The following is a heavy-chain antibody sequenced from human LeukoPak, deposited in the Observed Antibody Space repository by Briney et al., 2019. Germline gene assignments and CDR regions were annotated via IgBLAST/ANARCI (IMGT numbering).Heavy chain of an antibody. CDR3: ARDRGGLEWGAFDI. CDR1: GFTFDDYG. CDR2: INWNGGST. J-gene: IGHJ3*02. V-gene: IGHV3-20*04. D-gene: IGHD1-1*01. Sequence: GGSLRLSCAASGFTFDDYGMSWVRQAPGKGLGLVSGINWNGGSTGYADSVKGRFTISRDNAKNSLYLQMNSLRAEDTGLYYCARDRGGLEWGAFDIWGQGTMVTVSS.